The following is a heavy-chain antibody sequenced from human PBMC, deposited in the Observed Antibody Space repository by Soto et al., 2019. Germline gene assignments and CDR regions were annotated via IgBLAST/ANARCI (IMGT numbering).Heavy chain of an antibody. J-gene: IGHJ5*02. CDR2: IYYSGST. CDR1: GGSISNNY. Sequence: SETLSLTCTVSGGSISNNYWSWIRQPPGKGLEWIAYIYYSGSTNYNPSLKSRGTISADTSKKQFSLKLSSVTAADTAVYYCARGPGYPDGFDLWGQGILVTGS. D-gene: IGHD5-18*01. CDR3: ARGPGYPDGFDL. V-gene: IGHV4-59*01.